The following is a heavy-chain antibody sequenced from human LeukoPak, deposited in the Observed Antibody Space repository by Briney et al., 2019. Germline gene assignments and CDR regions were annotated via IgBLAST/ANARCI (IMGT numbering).Heavy chain of an antibody. CDR2: ISAYNGNT. D-gene: IGHD5-24*01. CDR1: GYTFTNYG. J-gene: IGHJ4*02. Sequence: EASVKVACNTSGYTFTNYGISWVRQAPGRGLEWMGWISAYNGNTNYAQKFQGRVTMTTDTSTSTAYMGLTSLTSDDTAVYYCATSRDGYNPLDYWGQGTLVTVSS. CDR3: ATSRDGYNPLDY. V-gene: IGHV1-18*01.